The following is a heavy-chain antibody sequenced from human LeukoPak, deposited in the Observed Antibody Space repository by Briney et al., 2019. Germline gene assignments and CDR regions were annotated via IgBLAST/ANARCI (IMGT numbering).Heavy chain of an antibody. D-gene: IGHD5-18*01. V-gene: IGHV3-7*01. CDR3: ARGLARGARGYSYGYFY. J-gene: IGHJ4*02. CDR1: GFTFSSYW. Sequence: TGGSLRLSCAASGFTFSSYWLSWVRQAPGKGLEWVANIKQDGSEKYYVDSVKGRFTISRGNAKNSLYLQMNSLRAEDTAVYYCARGLARGARGYSYGYFYWGQGTLVTVSS. CDR2: IKQDGSEK.